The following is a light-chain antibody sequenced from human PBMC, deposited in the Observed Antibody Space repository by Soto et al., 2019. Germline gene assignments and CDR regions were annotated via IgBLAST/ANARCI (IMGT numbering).Light chain of an antibody. J-gene: IGKJ1*01. V-gene: IGKV1-5*01. CDR3: QQYNSYASWT. CDR1: QSVSYF. Sequence: DIQMTQSPSTLSASVGDRVTITCRASQSVSYFLAWYQQKPGKPPNVLIFNASTLKGGVPSRFSGSGSGTEFTLSISSLQPHDFATYYCQQYNSYASWTCGQGTKVEIK. CDR2: NAS.